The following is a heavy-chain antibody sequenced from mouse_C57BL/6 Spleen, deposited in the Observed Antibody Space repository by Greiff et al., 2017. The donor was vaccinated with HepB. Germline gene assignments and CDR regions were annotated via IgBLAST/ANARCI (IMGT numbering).Heavy chain of an antibody. J-gene: IGHJ2*01. D-gene: IGHD3-3*01. CDR2: ISSGGSYT. CDR1: GFTFSSYG. Sequence: EVQRVESGGDLVKPGGSLKLSCAASGFTFSSYGMSWVRQTPDKRLEWVATISSGGSYTYYPDSVKGRFTISRDNAKNTLYLQMSSLKSEDTAMYYCARGGAREEGYFDYWGQGTTLTVSS. V-gene: IGHV5-6*01. CDR3: ARGGAREEGYFDY.